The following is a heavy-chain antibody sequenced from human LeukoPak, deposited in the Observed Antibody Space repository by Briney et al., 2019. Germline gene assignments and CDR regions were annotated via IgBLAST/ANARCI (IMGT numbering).Heavy chain of an antibody. V-gene: IGHV3-23*01. Sequence: GGTLRLSCAASGFTFSSYGMSWVRQAPGKGLEWVSAISGSGGSTYYADSVKGRFTISRDNSKNTLYLQMNSLRAEDTAVYYCAKVTSYYDSSGFTFDYWGQGTLVTVSS. CDR2: ISGSGGST. CDR3: AKVTSYYDSSGFTFDY. D-gene: IGHD3-22*01. J-gene: IGHJ4*02. CDR1: GFTFSSYG.